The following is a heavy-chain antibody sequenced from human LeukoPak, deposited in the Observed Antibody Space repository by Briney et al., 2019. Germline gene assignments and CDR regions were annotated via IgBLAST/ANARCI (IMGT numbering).Heavy chain of an antibody. CDR1: GYTFTSYG. V-gene: IGHV1-18*01. D-gene: IGHD4-17*01. CDR3: ARVTQTDYDFDY. Sequence: RASVKVSCKASGYTFTSYGISWVRQAPGQGLEWMGWIGAYNGNTDYAQKLQGRVTMTTDTSTSTAYMELRSLRSDDTAVYYCARVTQTDYDFDYWGQGTLVTVSS. CDR2: IGAYNGNT. J-gene: IGHJ4*02.